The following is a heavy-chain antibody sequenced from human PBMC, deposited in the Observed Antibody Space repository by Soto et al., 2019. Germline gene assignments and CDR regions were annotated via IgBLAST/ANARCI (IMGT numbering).Heavy chain of an antibody. V-gene: IGHV3-48*03. CDR3: ARDSGWYYFDY. Sequence: EVQLVESGGGLVQPGGSLRLSCAASGFTFSSYEMNWVRQAPGKGLEWVSYISSSGSTIYYADSVKGRFTISRDNAKNSLYLQMNSLRAEDTAVYYCARDSGWYYFDYWGQGTLVTVSS. CDR1: GFTFSSYE. CDR2: ISSSGSTI. D-gene: IGHD6-19*01. J-gene: IGHJ4*02.